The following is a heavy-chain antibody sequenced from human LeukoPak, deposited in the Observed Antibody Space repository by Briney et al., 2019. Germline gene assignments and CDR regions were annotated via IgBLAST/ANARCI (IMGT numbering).Heavy chain of an antibody. Sequence: ASVKVSCKASGYTFTDSYIHWVRQAPGQGLEWMGWIDPNSGGTNYAQKFQDSVTMTRDTSVNTAFMELSRLKSDDTAIYYCARGRGTTVVRGVITNYFDVWGRGSLVTVSS. CDR3: ARGRGTTVVRGVITNYFDV. CDR2: IDPNSGGT. D-gene: IGHD3-10*01. V-gene: IGHV1-2*02. CDR1: GYTFTDSY. J-gene: IGHJ2*01.